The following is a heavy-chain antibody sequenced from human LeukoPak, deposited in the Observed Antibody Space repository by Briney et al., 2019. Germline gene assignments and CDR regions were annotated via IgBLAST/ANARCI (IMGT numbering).Heavy chain of an antibody. CDR2: INSDDSST. CDR3: AKFGYSSYANWFGH. D-gene: IGHD5-18*01. CDR1: GFAFSSYG. Sequence: GGSLRLSSSASGFAFSSYGMHRVRQAPGKGLVWVSRINSDDSSTTYADSVQGRFTISRDNAKNTLYLQMNSLRADDTAVYYCAKFGYSSYANWFGHWGQGTLVTVSS. V-gene: IGHV3-74*01. J-gene: IGHJ5*02.